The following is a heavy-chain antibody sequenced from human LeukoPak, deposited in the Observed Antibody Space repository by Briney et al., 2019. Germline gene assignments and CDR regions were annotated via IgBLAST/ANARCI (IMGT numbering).Heavy chain of an antibody. Sequence: GESLRLSCAASGFTFINAWMNWVRQAPAKGLEWVGRIKGKTDGGTTDYAAPVTGRFTISRDDSKNTLYLQMNSLKTDGTAVYYCTTYGSGSDLDYWGQGTLVTVSS. D-gene: IGHD3-10*01. CDR2: IKGKTDGGTT. V-gene: IGHV3-15*01. CDR1: GFTFINAW. CDR3: TTYGSGSDLDY. J-gene: IGHJ4*02.